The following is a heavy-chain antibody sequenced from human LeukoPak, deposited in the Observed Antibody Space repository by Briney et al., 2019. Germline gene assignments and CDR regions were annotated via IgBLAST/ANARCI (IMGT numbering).Heavy chain of an antibody. CDR1: GGSISTYH. CDR2: TYYSGST. CDR3: ARDGVYSGYDYYFDY. V-gene: IGHV4-59*01. J-gene: IGHJ4*02. Sequence: PSETLSLTCTVSGGSISTYHWSWIRQPAGKGLEWIGYTYYSGSTNYNPSLKSRVTISVDTSKNQFSLKLSSVTAADTAVYYCARDGVYSGYDYYFDYWGQGTLVTVSS. D-gene: IGHD5-12*01.